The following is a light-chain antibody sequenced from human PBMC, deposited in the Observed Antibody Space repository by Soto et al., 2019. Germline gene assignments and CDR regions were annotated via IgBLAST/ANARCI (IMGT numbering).Light chain of an antibody. V-gene: IGKV3-15*01. J-gene: IGKJ1*01. Sequence: EIVFTQSPGTLSLSRRERVTLSCRASHSVPTNYLAWYQQKPGQSPRLLIYGASTRATGIPARFSGSGSGTEFTLTISSLQPDDFATYYCQHYNSYSEAFGQGTKVDIK. CDR3: QHYNSYSEA. CDR1: HSVPTNY. CDR2: GAS.